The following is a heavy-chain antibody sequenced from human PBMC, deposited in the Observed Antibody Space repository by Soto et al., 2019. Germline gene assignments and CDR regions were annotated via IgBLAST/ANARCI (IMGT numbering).Heavy chain of an antibody. J-gene: IGHJ6*02. V-gene: IGHV1-69*13. D-gene: IGHD3-22*01. Sequence: SVKVSCKASGGTFSSYAISWVRQAPGQGLEWMGGIIPIFGAANYAQKFQGRVTITADESTSTAYMELSSLGSEDTAVYYCASTTRAKYDSSGIYGMDVWGQGTTVTVSS. CDR1: GGTFSSYA. CDR3: ASTTRAKYDSSGIYGMDV. CDR2: IIPIFGAA.